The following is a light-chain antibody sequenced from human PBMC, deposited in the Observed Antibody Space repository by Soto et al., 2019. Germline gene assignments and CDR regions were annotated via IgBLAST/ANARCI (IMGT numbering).Light chain of an antibody. CDR2: DVS. CDR3: CSYAGSYTFV. V-gene: IGLV2-11*01. CDR1: SSDVGGYNY. J-gene: IGLJ1*01. Sequence: QSALTQPRSVSGSPGQSVTLSCTGTSSDVGGYNYVSWYQQHPGKAPRLMIYDVSKRPSGVPDRFSGSKSGNTASLTISGLQAQDEADYYCCSYAGSYTFVFGTGTKVPVL.